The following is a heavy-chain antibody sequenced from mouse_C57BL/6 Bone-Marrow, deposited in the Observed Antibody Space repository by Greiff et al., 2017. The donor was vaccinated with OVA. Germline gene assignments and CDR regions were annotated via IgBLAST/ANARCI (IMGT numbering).Heavy chain of an antibody. CDR3: ARDGAPDYYGSSPDY. D-gene: IGHD1-1*01. Sequence: QVQLQQPGAELVKPGASVKMSCKASGYTFTSYWITWVKQRPGQGLEWIGDIYPGSGSTNYNEKFKSKATLTVDTSSSTAYMQLSSLTSEDSAVYYCARDGAPDYYGSSPDYWGKGTTLTVSS. V-gene: IGHV1-55*01. CDR1: GYTFTSYW. CDR2: IYPGSGST. J-gene: IGHJ2*01.